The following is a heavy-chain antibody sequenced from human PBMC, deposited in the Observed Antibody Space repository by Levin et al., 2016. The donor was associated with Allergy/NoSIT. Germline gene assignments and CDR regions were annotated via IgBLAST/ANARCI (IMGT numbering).Heavy chain of an antibody. J-gene: IGHJ4*02. Sequence: GSLRLSCAASGFTFSSYAMSWVRQAPGKGLEWVSAISGSGGSTYYVDAVKGRFTISRDNSKNTLYLQMNSLRAEDTAVYYCAKVRSSSWHLFDHWGQGTLVTVSS. CDR2: ISGSGGST. D-gene: IGHD6-13*01. CDR1: GFTFSSYA. CDR3: AKVRSSSWHLFDH. V-gene: IGHV3-23*01.